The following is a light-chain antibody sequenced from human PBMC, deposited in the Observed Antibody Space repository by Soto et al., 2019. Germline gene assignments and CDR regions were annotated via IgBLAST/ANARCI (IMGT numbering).Light chain of an antibody. J-gene: IGKJ2*01. Sequence: EIVLTQSPGTLSLSPGERATLSCRASQRVSSSFLAWYQQKPGQAPRLLIYGASSRAIGIPDRFSGSGSGTDFTLTISRLEPEDFAVYYCQQYGSSPPLYTFGQGTKLEIK. CDR3: QQYGSSPPLYT. CDR1: QRVSSSF. V-gene: IGKV3-20*01. CDR2: GAS.